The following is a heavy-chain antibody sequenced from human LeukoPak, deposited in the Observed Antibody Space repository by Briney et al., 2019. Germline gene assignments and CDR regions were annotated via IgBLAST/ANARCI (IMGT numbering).Heavy chain of an antibody. V-gene: IGHV3-30-3*01. CDR3: ARGVGYYDYVDY. Sequence: HPGGSLRLSCAASGFTFSSYAMHWDRQAPGKGLEWVAVISYDGSNKYYADSVKGRFTISRDNSKNTLYLQMNSLRAEDTAVYYCARGVGYYDYVDYWGQGTLVTVSS. J-gene: IGHJ4*02. CDR1: GFTFSSYA. D-gene: IGHD3-22*01. CDR2: ISYDGSNK.